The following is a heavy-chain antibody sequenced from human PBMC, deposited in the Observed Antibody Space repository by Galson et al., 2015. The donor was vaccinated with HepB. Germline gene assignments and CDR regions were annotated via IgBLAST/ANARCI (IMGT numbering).Heavy chain of an antibody. Sequence: SLRLSCAASGFTFSSYAMHWVRQAPGKGLEWVAVISYDGSNKYYADSVKGRFTISRDNSKNTLYLQMNSLRAEDTAVYYCAKADNNHYDSSAPIDYWGQGTLVTVSS. CDR1: GFTFSSYA. D-gene: IGHD3-22*01. J-gene: IGHJ4*02. CDR2: ISYDGSNK. V-gene: IGHV3-30*04. CDR3: AKADNNHYDSSAPIDY.